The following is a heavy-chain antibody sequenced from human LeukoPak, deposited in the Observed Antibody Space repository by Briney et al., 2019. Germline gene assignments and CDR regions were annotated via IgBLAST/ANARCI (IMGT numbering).Heavy chain of an antibody. Sequence: GESLKISCKGSGYSFSNYWIGWVRQMPGKGLEWMGIIYPGDSDSRYSPSFQGQVTISADKSISTAYLQWSSLKASDTAMFYCARMLDTSAWYLDYWGQGTLVTVSS. V-gene: IGHV5-51*01. CDR3: ARMLDTSAWYLDY. D-gene: IGHD6-19*01. CDR2: IYPGDSDS. CDR1: GYSFSNYW. J-gene: IGHJ4*02.